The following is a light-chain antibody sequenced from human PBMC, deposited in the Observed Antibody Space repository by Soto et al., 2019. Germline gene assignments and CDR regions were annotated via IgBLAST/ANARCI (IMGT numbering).Light chain of an antibody. V-gene: IGLV2-14*01. Sequence: QSVLTQPASVSGSPGQSITISCTGTSSDVGGYNYVSWYQQHPRKAPKLLIFEVSDRPSGVSNRFSGSKSGNTASLTISGLQAEDEADYYCSSYTSSSLLYVFGTGTKVTVL. J-gene: IGLJ1*01. CDR3: SSYTSSSLLYV. CDR1: SSDVGGYNY. CDR2: EVS.